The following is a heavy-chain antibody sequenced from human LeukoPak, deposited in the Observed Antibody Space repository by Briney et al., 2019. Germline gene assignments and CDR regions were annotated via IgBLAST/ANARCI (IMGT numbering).Heavy chain of an antibody. J-gene: IGHJ3*01. D-gene: IGHD4-17*01. CDR2: IKQDGSEK. V-gene: IGHV3-7*01. CDR1: GFTFSSYW. Sequence: GGSLRLSCAASGFTFSSYWMSWVRQAPGKGLEWVVNIKQDGSEKYYADSVKGRFTISRDNAKNSLHLQMNSLRAEDTAVYYCARDRGDYASGGQGTMVTFSS. CDR3: ARDRGDYAS.